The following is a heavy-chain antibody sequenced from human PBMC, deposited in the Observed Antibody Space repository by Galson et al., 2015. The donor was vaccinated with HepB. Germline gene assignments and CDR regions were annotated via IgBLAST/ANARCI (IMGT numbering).Heavy chain of an antibody. CDR2: IWYDGSNK. J-gene: IGHJ3*02. CDR1: GFIFSNYG. CDR3: ARGGSGYDWGDAFDI. Sequence: SLRLSCAVSGFIFSNYGMHWVRQAPGKGLEWVAVIWYDGSNKYYADSVKGRFTISRDNSKNTLYLQMNSLRAEDTAVYYCARGGSGYDWGDAFDIWGQGTMVTVSS. D-gene: IGHD5-12*01. V-gene: IGHV3-33*01.